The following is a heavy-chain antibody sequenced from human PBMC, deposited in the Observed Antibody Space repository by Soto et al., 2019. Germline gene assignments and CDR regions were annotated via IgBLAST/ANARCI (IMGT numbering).Heavy chain of an antibody. CDR3: ARDLRGFLEWLHLGY. CDR1: GYTFTSYG. D-gene: IGHD3-3*01. V-gene: IGHV1-18*01. CDR2: ISAYNGNT. Sequence: ASVKVSCKASGYTFTSYGISWVRQAPGQGLEWMGWISAYNGNTNYAQKLQGRVTMTTDTSTSTAYMELRSLRSDDTAVYYCARDLRGFLEWLHLGYWGQGTLVTVSS. J-gene: IGHJ4*02.